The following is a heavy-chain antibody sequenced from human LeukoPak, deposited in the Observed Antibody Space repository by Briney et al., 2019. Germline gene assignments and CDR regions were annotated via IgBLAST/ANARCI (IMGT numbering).Heavy chain of an antibody. V-gene: IGHV3-23*01. D-gene: IGHD3-22*01. J-gene: IGHJ4*02. Sequence: GGSLRLSCAASGFTFSSYDMSWVRQAPGKGPEWVSGISGSGGTTYYADSVKGRFTISRDNSKNTLYLQMNSLRAEDTAVYYCAKEGGYDSSGYYYYWGQGTLVTVSS. CDR1: GFTFSSYD. CDR3: AKEGGYDSSGYYYY. CDR2: ISGSGGTT.